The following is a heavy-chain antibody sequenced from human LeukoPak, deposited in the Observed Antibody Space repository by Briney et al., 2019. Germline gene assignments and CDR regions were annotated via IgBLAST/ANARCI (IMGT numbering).Heavy chain of an antibody. CDR1: GFSFNTYA. V-gene: IGHV3-23*01. D-gene: IGHD6-6*01. J-gene: IGHJ4*02. Sequence: GGSLRLSCAASGFSFNTYAMSWARQAPGKGLEWVSGISGSGETSYYAASVKGRLTISRDNSNSTLYLQMTSLRADDTAVYYCVRRGSGSSSPFAYWGQGALVIVSS. CDR2: ISGSGETS. CDR3: VRRGSGSSSPFAY.